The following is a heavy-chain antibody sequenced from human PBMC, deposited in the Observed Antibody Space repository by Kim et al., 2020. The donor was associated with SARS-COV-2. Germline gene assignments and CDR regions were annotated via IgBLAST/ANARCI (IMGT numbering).Heavy chain of an antibody. CDR3: AKDPRSPELGTNWVDP. CDR2: ISWDRGSI. CDR1: GFTFDDYA. D-gene: IGHD1-1*01. V-gene: IGHV3-9*01. Sequence: GGSLRLSCAASGFTFDDYAMHWVRQAPGKGLEWVSGISWDRGSIGYADSVKGRFTISRDNAKNSLYLQMNSLRAEDTAFYYCAKDPRSPELGTNWVDPWGQGTLVTVSS. J-gene: IGHJ5*02.